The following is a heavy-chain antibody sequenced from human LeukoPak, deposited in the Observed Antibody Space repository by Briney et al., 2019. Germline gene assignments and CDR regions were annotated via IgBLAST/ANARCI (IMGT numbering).Heavy chain of an antibody. CDR3: ARDRIGEQQLNRDAFDI. Sequence: ASVKVSCKASGYTFTIYGISWVRQAPGQGLEWMGWISAYNGNTNYAQKLQGRVTMTTDTSTSTAYMELRSLRSDDTAVYYCARDRIGEQQLNRDAFDIWGQGTMVTVSS. CDR1: GYTFTIYG. V-gene: IGHV1-18*01. CDR2: ISAYNGNT. D-gene: IGHD6-13*01. J-gene: IGHJ3*02.